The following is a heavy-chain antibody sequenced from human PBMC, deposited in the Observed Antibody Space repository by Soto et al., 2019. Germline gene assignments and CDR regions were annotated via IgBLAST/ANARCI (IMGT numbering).Heavy chain of an antibody. CDR2: ISYDGSNK. V-gene: IGHV3-30*18. D-gene: IGHD1-26*01. CDR3: AKGESYSVNDAFDI. J-gene: IGHJ3*02. CDR1: GFTFSSYA. Sequence: PGGSLRLSCAASGFTFSSYAMSWVRQAPGKGLEWVAVISYDGSNKYYADSVKGRFTISRDNSKNTLYLQMNSLRAEDTAVYYCAKGESYSVNDAFDIWGQGTMVT.